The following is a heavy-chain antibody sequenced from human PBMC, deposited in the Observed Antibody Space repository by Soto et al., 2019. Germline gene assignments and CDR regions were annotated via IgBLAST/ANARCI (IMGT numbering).Heavy chain of an antibody. CDR3: ARVYYDSSGYYVGWYFDL. V-gene: IGHV3-66*01. CDR1: GFTVSSNY. D-gene: IGHD3-22*01. CDR2: IYSGGST. Sequence: GSLRLSCAASGFTVSSNYMSWVRQAPGKGLEWVSVIYSGGSTYYADSVKGRFTISRHNSKNTLYLQMNSLRAEDTAVYYCARVYYDSSGYYVGWYFDLWGRGTLVTVSS. J-gene: IGHJ2*01.